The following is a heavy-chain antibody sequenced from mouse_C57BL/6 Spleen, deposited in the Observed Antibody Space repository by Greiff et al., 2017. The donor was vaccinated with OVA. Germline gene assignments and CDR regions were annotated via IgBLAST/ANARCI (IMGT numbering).Heavy chain of an antibody. J-gene: IGHJ1*03. CDR3: ARGEIYYYGGYFDV. CDR2: IHPNSGST. CDR1: GYTFTSYW. D-gene: IGHD1-1*01. V-gene: IGHV1-64*01. Sequence: QVQLQQPGAELVKPGASVKLSCKASGYTFTSYWMHWVKQRPGQGLEWIGMIHPNSGSTNYNEKFKSKATLTVDKSSSTAYMQLSSLTSEDSAVYYGARGEIYYYGGYFDVWGTGTTVTVSS.